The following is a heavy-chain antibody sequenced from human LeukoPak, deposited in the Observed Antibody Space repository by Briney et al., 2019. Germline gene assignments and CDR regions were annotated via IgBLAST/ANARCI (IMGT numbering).Heavy chain of an antibody. CDR1: GFTFASYA. V-gene: IGHV3-48*03. Sequence: GGSLRLSCAASGFTFASYAMSWVRQAPGKGLEWVSNIGSSVGNKYYADSVKGRFTISRDNAKKSLYLQMNSLRAEDTAVYYCARAAGWLDPWGQGTLVIVSS. CDR2: IGSSVGNK. D-gene: IGHD6-13*01. J-gene: IGHJ5*02. CDR3: ARAAGWLDP.